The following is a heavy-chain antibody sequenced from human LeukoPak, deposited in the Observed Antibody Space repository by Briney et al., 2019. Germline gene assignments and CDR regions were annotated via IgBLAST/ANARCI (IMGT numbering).Heavy chain of an antibody. CDR1: GGTFSSYA. J-gene: IGHJ3*02. Sequence: SVKVSCKASGGTFSSYAISWVRQAPGQGLEWMGGIIPIFGTANYAQKFQGRVTITTDESTSTAYIELSSLRSEDTAVYYCARSYVTYYDFWSGYRNAFDIWGQGTMVTVSS. CDR3: ARSYVTYYDFWSGYRNAFDI. D-gene: IGHD3-3*01. CDR2: IIPIFGTA. V-gene: IGHV1-69*05.